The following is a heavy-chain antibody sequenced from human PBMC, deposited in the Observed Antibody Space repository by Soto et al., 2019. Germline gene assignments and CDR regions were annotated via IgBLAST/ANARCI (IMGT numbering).Heavy chain of an antibody. J-gene: IGHJ4*02. CDR2: ISGSGGST. Sequence: GGSLRLSCAASGFTFSSYAMSWVRQAPGKGLEWVSAISGSGGSTYYADSVKGRFTISRDNSKNTLYLQMNSLRAEDTAVYYCAKDRREGSSWPRWRYWGQGTLVTVSS. V-gene: IGHV3-23*01. D-gene: IGHD6-13*01. CDR1: GFTFSSYA. CDR3: AKDRREGSSWPRWRY.